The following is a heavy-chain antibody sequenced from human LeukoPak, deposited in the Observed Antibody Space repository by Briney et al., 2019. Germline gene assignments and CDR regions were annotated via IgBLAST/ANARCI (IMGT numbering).Heavy chain of an antibody. CDR3: ATDSSGYHARSDAFDI. V-gene: IGHV4-59*01. D-gene: IGHD3-22*01. J-gene: IGHJ3*02. Sequence: SETLSLTCTVSGGSFSSYYWSWIRQPPGRGLEWIGSIYYSGSTDYNPSLKSRVTISVDTSKNQFSLKLSSVTAADTAVYYCATDSSGYHARSDAFDIWGQGTMVTVSS. CDR1: GGSFSSYY. CDR2: IYYSGST.